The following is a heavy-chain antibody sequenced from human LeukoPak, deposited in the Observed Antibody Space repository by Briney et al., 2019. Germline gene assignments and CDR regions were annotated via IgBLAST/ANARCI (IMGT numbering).Heavy chain of an antibody. CDR3: ARKTGSGSYHLDY. CDR1: GFTFSSYA. Sequence: GSLRLSCAASGFTFSSYAMHWVRQAPGKGLEWVAVISYDGSNKYYADSVKGRFTISRDNSKNTLYLQMNSLRAEDTAVYYCARKTGSGSYHLDYWGQGTLVTVSS. CDR2: ISYDGSNK. J-gene: IGHJ4*02. D-gene: IGHD3-10*01. V-gene: IGHV3-30*04.